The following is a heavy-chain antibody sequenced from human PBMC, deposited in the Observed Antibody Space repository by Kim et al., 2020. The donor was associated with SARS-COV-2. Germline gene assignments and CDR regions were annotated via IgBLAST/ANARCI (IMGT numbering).Heavy chain of an antibody. V-gene: IGHV1-8*01. CDR1: GYTFTSYD. Sequence: ASVKVSCKASGYTFTSYDINWVRQATGQGLEWMGWMNPNSGNTGYAQKFQGRVTMTRNTSISTAYMELSSLRSEDTAVYYCARGRPNYYDSSGHWDYWGQGTLVTVSS. CDR3: ARGRPNYYDSSGHWDY. CDR2: MNPNSGNT. D-gene: IGHD3-22*01. J-gene: IGHJ4*02.